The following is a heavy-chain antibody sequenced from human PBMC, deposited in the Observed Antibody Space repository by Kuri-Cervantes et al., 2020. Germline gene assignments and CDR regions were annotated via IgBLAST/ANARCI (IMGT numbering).Heavy chain of an antibody. CDR2: IIPIFGTA. D-gene: IGHD3-10*01. V-gene: IGHV1-69*13. CDR3: ARAPLTLWFGDPGGDY. CDR1: GYTFTSYG. Sequence: SVKVSCKASGYTFTSYGISWVRQAPGQGLEWVGGIIPIFGTANYAQKFQGRVTITADESTSTAYMGLSSLRSDDTAVYYCARAPLTLWFGDPGGDYWGQGTLVTVSS. J-gene: IGHJ4*02.